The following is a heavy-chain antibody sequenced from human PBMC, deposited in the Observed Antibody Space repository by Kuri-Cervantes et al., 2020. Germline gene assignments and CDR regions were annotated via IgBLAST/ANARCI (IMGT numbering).Heavy chain of an antibody. V-gene: IGHV4-34*01. J-gene: IGHJ1*01. Sequence: GSLRLSCAVYGGSFSGYYWSWIRQPPGKGLEWIGEINHSGSTNYYPSLKSRVTISVDTSKNQFSLKLSSVTAADTAVYYCARGLPTSYWGQGTLVTVSS. CDR3: ARGLPTSY. CDR2: INHSGST. CDR1: GGSFSGYY.